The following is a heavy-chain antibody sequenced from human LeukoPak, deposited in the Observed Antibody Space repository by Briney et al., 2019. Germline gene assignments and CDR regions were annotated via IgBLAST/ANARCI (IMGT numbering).Heavy chain of an antibody. CDR2: INHSGST. CDR1: GGSFSDYY. CDR3: ARGPYYDSSTVFYYYGMDV. J-gene: IGHJ6*02. D-gene: IGHD3-22*01. Sequence: TPSETLSLTCAVYGGSFSDYYWSWIRQPPGKGLVWIGEINHSGSTNYNPSLKSRVTISVDTSKNQFSLKLSSVTAADAAVYYCARGPYYDSSTVFYYYGMDVWGQGTTVTVSS. V-gene: IGHV4-34*01.